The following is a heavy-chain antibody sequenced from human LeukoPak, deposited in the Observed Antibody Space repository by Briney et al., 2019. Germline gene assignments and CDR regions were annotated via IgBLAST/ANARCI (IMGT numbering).Heavy chain of an antibody. V-gene: IGHV4-39*01. CDR1: GGSISSSSYY. J-gene: IGHJ4*02. Sequence: SETLSLTCTVSGGSISSSSYYWGWIRQPPGKGLEWIGSIYYSGSTYYNPSLKSRVTISVDTSKNQFSLKLSSVTAADTAVYYWARLSDFWSGYPGYWGQGTLVTVSS. D-gene: IGHD3-3*01. CDR2: IYYSGST. CDR3: ARLSDFWSGYPGY.